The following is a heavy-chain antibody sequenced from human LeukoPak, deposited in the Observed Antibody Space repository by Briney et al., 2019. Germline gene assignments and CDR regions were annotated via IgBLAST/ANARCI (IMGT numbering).Heavy chain of an antibody. Sequence: GGSLRLSCAASGFTFSSYWMTWVRQAPGKGLERVANIKQDGSERNYVDSVKGRFTISRDNAKNSLYLQMNTLRDEDTAVYYCATSAGCGYWGQGTLVTVSS. D-gene: IGHD6-19*01. CDR3: ATSAGCGY. CDR1: GFTFSSYW. J-gene: IGHJ4*02. V-gene: IGHV3-7*03. CDR2: IKQDGSER.